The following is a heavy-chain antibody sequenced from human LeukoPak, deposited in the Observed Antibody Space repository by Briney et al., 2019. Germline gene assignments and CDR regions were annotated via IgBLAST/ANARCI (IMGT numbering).Heavy chain of an antibody. J-gene: IGHJ4*02. CDR1: GGSISSYY. Sequence: SETLSLTCTVSGGSISSYYWSWIRQPPGKGLEWIGYIYYSGSTNYNPSLKSRVTISVDTSKNQFSLKLSSVTAADTAVYYCAREPVGYCTNGVCYTGPGNFDYWGQGTLVTVSS. CDR3: AREPVGYCTNGVCYTGPGNFDY. D-gene: IGHD2-8*01. CDR2: IYYSGST. V-gene: IGHV4-59*12.